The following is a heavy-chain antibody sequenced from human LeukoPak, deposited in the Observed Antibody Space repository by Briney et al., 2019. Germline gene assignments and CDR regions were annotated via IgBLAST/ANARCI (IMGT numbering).Heavy chain of an antibody. Sequence: PGGSLRLSCVASGFTYTNYWMAWVRQAPGKGLEWVANIKGDGSDKNHADSVKGRFTISRDNSKNTLYLQMNSLRAEDTAVYYCAKGRRRYCSSTSCYMGGDYWGQGTLVTVSS. J-gene: IGHJ4*02. CDR3: AKGRRRYCSSTSCYMGGDY. D-gene: IGHD2-2*02. CDR2: IKGDGSDK. V-gene: IGHV3-7*01. CDR1: GFTYTNYW.